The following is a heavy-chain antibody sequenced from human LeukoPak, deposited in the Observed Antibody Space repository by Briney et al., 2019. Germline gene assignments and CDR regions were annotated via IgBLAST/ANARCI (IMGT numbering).Heavy chain of an antibody. V-gene: IGHV3-48*02. D-gene: IGHD6-19*01. J-gene: IGHJ4*02. CDR3: ASHSPRGIAVAGRDY. CDR2: ISSSISTI. CDR1: GFTFSSYS. Sequence: PGGSLRLSCAASGFTFSSYSMNWVRQAPGKGLEWVSYISSSISTIYYADSVKGRFTISRDNAKNSLYLQMNSLRDEDTAVYYCASHSPRGIAVAGRDYWGQGTLVTVSS.